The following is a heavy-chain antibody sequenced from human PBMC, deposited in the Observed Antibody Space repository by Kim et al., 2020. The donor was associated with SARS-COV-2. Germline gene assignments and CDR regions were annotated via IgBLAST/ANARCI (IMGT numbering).Heavy chain of an antibody. D-gene: IGHD3-22*01. CDR2: INPSGGST. CDR3: ARNYYDSSGYYYDYYYGMDV. CDR1: GYTFTSYY. V-gene: IGHV1-46*01. J-gene: IGHJ6*02. Sequence: ASVKVSCKASGYTFTSYYMHWVRQAPGQGLEWMGIINPSGGSTSYAQKFQGRVTMTRDTSTSTVYMELSSLRSEDTAVYYCARNYYDSSGYYYDYYYGMDVWGQGTTVTVSS.